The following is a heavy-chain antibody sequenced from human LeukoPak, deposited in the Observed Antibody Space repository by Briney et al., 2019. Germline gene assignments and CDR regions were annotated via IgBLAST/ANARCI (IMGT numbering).Heavy chain of an antibody. D-gene: IGHD6-19*01. J-gene: IGHJ6*03. Sequence: GASVKVSCKASGYTFTSYGISWVRQAPGQGLEWMGWISAYNGNTNYAQKLQGRVTMTTDTSTSTAYMELRSLRSDDTAVYYCARAVAGTLGYYYYYMDVWGKGTTVTISS. CDR2: ISAYNGNT. V-gene: IGHV1-18*01. CDR3: ARAVAGTLGYYYYYMDV. CDR1: GYTFTSYG.